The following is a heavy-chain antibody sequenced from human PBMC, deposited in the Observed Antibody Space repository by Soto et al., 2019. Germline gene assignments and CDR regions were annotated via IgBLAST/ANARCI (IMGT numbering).Heavy chain of an antibody. D-gene: IGHD6-6*01. CDR2: IRDKGNNYAT. J-gene: IGHJ4*02. CDR1: GSSFSDSA. V-gene: IGHV3-73*01. Sequence: QPGGSLRLSCAAFGSSFSDSAMHWVRQASGKGLEWVGRIRDKGNNYATAYAASVKGRFTISRDDSKSTAYLQMNSLKTEDTAVYYCAAIEYSRSPIHDYWGQGTLVTVSS. CDR3: AAIEYSRSPIHDY.